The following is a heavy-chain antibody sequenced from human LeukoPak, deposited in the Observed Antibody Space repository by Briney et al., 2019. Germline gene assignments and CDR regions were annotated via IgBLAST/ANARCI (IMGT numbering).Heavy chain of an antibody. CDR2: IYYSGST. CDR1: GGSISSYY. D-gene: IGHD3-22*01. J-gene: IGHJ4*02. CDR3: ARGADYYDSSGPLDY. V-gene: IGHV4-59*01. Sequence: PSETLSLTCTVSGGSISSYYWSWIRQPPGKGLEWIGYIYYSGSTNYNPSLKSRVTISVDTSKNQFSLKLSSVTAADTAVYYCARGADYYDSSGPLDYWGQGTLVTVSS.